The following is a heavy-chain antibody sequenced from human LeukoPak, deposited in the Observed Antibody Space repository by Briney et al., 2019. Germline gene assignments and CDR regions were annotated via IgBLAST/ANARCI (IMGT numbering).Heavy chain of an antibody. CDR2: IYPGDSDA. D-gene: IGHD1-26*01. Sequence: GESLKISCKGSGYSFTSYWIGWVRQMPGKGLEWMGIIYPGDSDARYSPSFQGQVTISADKSISTAYLQWSSLKASDTAMDSCARPFYRGGPRHFYYWGQGTLVTVSS. J-gene: IGHJ4*02. CDR1: GYSFTSYW. CDR3: ARPFYRGGPRHFYY. V-gene: IGHV5-51*01.